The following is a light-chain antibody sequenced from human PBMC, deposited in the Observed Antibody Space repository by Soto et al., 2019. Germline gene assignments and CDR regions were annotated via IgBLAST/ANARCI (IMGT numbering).Light chain of an antibody. CDR2: DAS. J-gene: IGKJ1*01. CDR3: QYYGSSST. Sequence: EIVLTQSPGTLSLSPGERATLSCRASQSVSSYLAWYQQKPGQAPRLLIYDASNRATGIPARFSGSGSGTDFTLTISRLEPADFAVYYCQYYGSSSTFGQGTKVDI. CDR1: QSVSSY. V-gene: IGKV3-20*01.